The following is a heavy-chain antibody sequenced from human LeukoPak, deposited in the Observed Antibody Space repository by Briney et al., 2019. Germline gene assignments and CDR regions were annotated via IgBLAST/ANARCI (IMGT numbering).Heavy chain of an antibody. CDR1: GGSISTFY. CDR2: IYYSGST. V-gene: IGHV4-59*01. CDR3: ASYSYYYDSSGYFDY. D-gene: IGHD3-22*01. Sequence: PSETLSLTCTVSGGSISTFYWSWIRQPPGKGLEWIGYIYYSGSTNYNPSLKSRVTISVDTSKNQFSLKLSSVTAADTAVYYCASYSYYYDSSGYFDYWGQGTLVTVSS. J-gene: IGHJ4*02.